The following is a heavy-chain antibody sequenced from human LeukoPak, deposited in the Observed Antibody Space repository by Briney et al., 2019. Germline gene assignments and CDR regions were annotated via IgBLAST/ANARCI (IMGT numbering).Heavy chain of an antibody. CDR2: ISSSSSYI. J-gene: IGHJ6*04. CDR1: GFTFSSYS. CDR3: ASLRTVSHYYGMDV. V-gene: IGHV3-21*01. D-gene: IGHD4-17*01. Sequence: GGSLRLSCAASGFTFSSYSMNWVRQAPGKGLEWVSSISSSSSYIYYAGSVKGRFTISRDNAKNSLYLQMNSLRAEDTAVYYCASLRTVSHYYGMDVWGKGTTVTVSS.